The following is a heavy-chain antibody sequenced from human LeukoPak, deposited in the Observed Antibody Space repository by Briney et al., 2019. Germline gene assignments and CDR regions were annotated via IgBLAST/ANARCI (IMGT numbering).Heavy chain of an antibody. Sequence: RPGGSLRLSCAASGFTFDDYGMSRVRQAPGKGLEWVSGINWNGGSTGYADSVKGRFTISRDNAKNSLYLQMNSLRAEDTALYYCARDHYDILTGYVDYWGQGTLVTVSS. CDR2: INWNGGST. D-gene: IGHD3-9*01. V-gene: IGHV3-20*04. CDR3: ARDHYDILTGYVDY. J-gene: IGHJ4*02. CDR1: GFTFDDYG.